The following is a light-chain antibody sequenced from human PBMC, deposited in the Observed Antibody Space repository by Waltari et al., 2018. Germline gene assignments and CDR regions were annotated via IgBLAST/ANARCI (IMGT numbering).Light chain of an antibody. CDR3: SSYAGTNNVV. J-gene: IGLJ2*01. CDR1: SRAVGGFNY. V-gene: IGLV2-8*01. CDR2: EVS. Sequence: QSALTQPPSASGSPGKSVTISCTATSRAVGGFNYVHWYQQHPGKAPQPMIYEVSKRPSGVPDRFSGSKSGNTASLTVSGLQAEDEGDYYCSSYAGTNNVVFGGGTKLTVL.